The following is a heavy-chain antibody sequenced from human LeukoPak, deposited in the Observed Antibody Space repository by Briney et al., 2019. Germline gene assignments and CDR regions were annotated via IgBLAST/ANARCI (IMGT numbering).Heavy chain of an antibody. Sequence: ASVKVSCKASGYTFTSYGISWVRQAPGQGLEWMGWISAYNGNTNYAQKLQGRVTMTTDTSTSTAYMELRSLRSDDTAVCYCARTNQFLWFGGYNWFDPWGQGTLVTVSS. CDR1: GYTFTSYG. V-gene: IGHV1-18*01. CDR2: ISAYNGNT. J-gene: IGHJ5*02. D-gene: IGHD3-10*01. CDR3: ARTNQFLWFGGYNWFDP.